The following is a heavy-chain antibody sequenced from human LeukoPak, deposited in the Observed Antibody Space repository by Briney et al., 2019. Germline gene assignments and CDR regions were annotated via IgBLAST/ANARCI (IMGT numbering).Heavy chain of an antibody. J-gene: IGHJ4*02. Sequence: PGGSLRLSCAASGFTFSNYGMHWVRQAPGKGLEWVAVISYDGSKKFYVDSVKGRFTISRDNSKNTLYLQMNSLRAEDTAVYYCANGRVTTTEIGEFDYWGQGTLVTVSS. CDR1: GFTFSNYG. D-gene: IGHD4-17*01. CDR3: ANGRVTTTEIGEFDY. V-gene: IGHV3-30*18. CDR2: ISYDGSKK.